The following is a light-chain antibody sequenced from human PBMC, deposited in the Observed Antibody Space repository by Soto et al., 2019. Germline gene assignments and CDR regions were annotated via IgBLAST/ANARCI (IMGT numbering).Light chain of an antibody. V-gene: IGLV1-40*01. CDR3: QSYENSLTAPYV. J-gene: IGLJ1*01. Sequence: QSVLTQPPSVSGAPGQRVTISCTGSSSDIGAGHGVHWYQQLPGTAPKLLIYGNTNRPSGVPDRFSASKSGTSASLTIAGLQDEDEADYYCQSYENSLTAPYVFGTGTKVTVL. CDR1: SSDIGAGHG. CDR2: GNT.